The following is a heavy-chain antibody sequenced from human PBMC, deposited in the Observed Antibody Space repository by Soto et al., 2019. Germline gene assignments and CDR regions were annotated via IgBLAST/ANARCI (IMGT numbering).Heavy chain of an antibody. CDR1: GFTVSSNY. Sequence: EVQLVESGGGVIQPGGSLRLSCAVSGFTVSSNYMSWVRQAPGKGLEWVSVIYSGGSTYYADSVKGRFTISRDNSKSTLYLQMNSLRAEDTAVYYCARHITMDPLLVYWGQGTLVTVSS. CDR3: ARHITMDPLLVY. CDR2: IYSGGST. D-gene: IGHD3-10*01. J-gene: IGHJ4*02. V-gene: IGHV3-53*01.